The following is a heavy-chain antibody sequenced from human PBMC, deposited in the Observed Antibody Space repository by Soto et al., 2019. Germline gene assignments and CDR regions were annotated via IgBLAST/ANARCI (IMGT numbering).Heavy chain of an antibody. D-gene: IGHD1-26*01. Sequence: QVQLVQSGAEVKKPGSSVKVSCKASGGTFSSYTISWVRQAPGQGLEWMGRIIPILGIANYAQKFQGRVTITADKSTSTAYMELSSLRSEDTAVYYCARDPVGATAFDYWGQETLVTVSS. J-gene: IGHJ4*02. CDR1: GGTFSSYT. CDR2: IIPILGIA. V-gene: IGHV1-69*08. CDR3: ARDPVGATAFDY.